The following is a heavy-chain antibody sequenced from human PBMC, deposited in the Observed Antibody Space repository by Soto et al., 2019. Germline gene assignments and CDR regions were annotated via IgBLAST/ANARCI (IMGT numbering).Heavy chain of an antibody. CDR3: ARVSDERYSTPSLFDP. V-gene: IGHV4-31*03. J-gene: IGHJ5*02. CDR1: GGSISSGGYY. CDR2: IYYSGST. Sequence: QVQLQESGPGLVKPSQTLSLTCTVSGGSISSGGYYWSWIRQHPGKGLEWIGYIYYSGSTYYNTSLRSRVTISVDTSKNQFSLKLSSVTAADTVVYYCARVSDERYSTPSLFDPWGQGTLVTVSS. D-gene: IGHD6-6*01.